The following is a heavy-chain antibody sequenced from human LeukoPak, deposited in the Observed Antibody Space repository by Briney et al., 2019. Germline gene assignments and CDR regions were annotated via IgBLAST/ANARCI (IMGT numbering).Heavy chain of an antibody. J-gene: IGHJ4*02. CDR3: ARDRNVGWFGELSDLDY. V-gene: IGHV3-48*03. Sequence: PGGSLRLSCAASGFTFSSYEMNWVRQVPGKGLEWVSYISSSGSTIYYADSVKGRFTISRDNAKNSLYLQMNSLRAEDTAVYYCARDRNVGWFGELSDLDYWGQGTLVTVSS. CDR1: GFTFSSYE. D-gene: IGHD3-10*01. CDR2: ISSSGSTI.